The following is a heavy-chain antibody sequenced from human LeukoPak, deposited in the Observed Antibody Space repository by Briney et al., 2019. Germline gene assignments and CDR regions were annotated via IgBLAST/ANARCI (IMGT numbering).Heavy chain of an antibody. V-gene: IGHV3-21*01. J-gene: IGHJ4*02. CDR1: GFTFSSYS. D-gene: IGHD3-10*01. CDR3: VGSGSYYNVDY. CDR2: ISSSSYI. Sequence: GGSLRLSCAASGFTFSSYSMNWVRQAPGKGLEWVSSISSSSYIYYADSVKGRFTISRDNSKNTLYLQMNSLRAEDTAVYYCVGSGSYYNVDYWGQGTLVTVSS.